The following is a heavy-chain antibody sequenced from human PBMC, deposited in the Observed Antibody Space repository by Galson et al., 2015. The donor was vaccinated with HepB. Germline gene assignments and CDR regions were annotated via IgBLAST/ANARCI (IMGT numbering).Heavy chain of an antibody. D-gene: IGHD4-17*01. Sequence: SLRLSCAASGFTFSNYGMHWVRQAPGKGLEWVALIWYDGTNKYYVDSVKGRFTISRDNSKNTLYLQMNSLRADDTALYFCARPQPYGDYNWYFDLWGRGTLVTVSS. CDR3: ARPQPYGDYNWYFDL. CDR1: GFTFSNYG. V-gene: IGHV3-33*01. CDR2: IWYDGTNK. J-gene: IGHJ2*01.